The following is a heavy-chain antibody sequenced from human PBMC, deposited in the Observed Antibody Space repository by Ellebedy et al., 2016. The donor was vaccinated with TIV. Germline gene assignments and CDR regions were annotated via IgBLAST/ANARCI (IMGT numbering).Heavy chain of an antibody. CDR2: ISAYNGNT. CDR1: GYTFTSYG. J-gene: IGHJ5*02. CDR3: ARDSPYCSSTSCPITWFDP. V-gene: IGHV1-18*04. D-gene: IGHD2-2*01. Sequence: ASVKVSCXASGYTFTSYGISWVRQAPGQGLEWMGWISAYNGNTNYAQKLQGRVTMTTDTSTSTAYVELRSLRSDDTAVYYCARDSPYCSSTSCPITWFDPWGQGTLVTVSS.